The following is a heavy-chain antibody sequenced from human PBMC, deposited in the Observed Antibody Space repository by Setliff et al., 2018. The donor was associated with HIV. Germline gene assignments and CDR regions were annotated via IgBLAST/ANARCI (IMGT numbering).Heavy chain of an antibody. D-gene: IGHD3-22*01. CDR2: VDPEDGET. J-gene: IGHJ4*02. Sequence: ASVKVSCKASGYTFTDYYIHWVRRAPGKGLEWMGHVDPEDGETIYAEKFQGRVTITADRSTDTTYLEMNSLRVEDTALYYCARGRYYYDSSGFNHNVDHWGQGTLVTVSS. CDR1: GYTFTDYY. V-gene: IGHV1-69-2*01. CDR3: ARGRYYYDSSGFNHNVDH.